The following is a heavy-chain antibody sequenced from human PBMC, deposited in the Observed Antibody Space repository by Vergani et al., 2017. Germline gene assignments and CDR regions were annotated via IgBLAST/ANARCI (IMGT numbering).Heavy chain of an antibody. V-gene: IGHV1-18*01. CDR1: RYPFSRYG. J-gene: IGHJ4*02. CDR3: AKAPGIAAAGSDY. CDR2: ISAYSGET. D-gene: IGHD6-13*01. Sequence: QAQLVQSGAEVKKPGASVRVSCKASRYPFSRYGISWVRQAPGQGLEWMGWISAYSGETRYARSLQGRVTMTRDTSISTAYMELSRLRSDDTAVYYCAKAPGIAAAGSDYWGQGTLVTVSS.